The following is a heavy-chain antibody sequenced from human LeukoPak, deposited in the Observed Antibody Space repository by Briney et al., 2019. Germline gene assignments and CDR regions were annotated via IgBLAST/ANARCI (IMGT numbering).Heavy chain of an antibody. CDR2: IMPMFGKA. J-gene: IGHJ2*01. Sequence: AASVKVSCKASGGTFSSYDISWVRQAPGQGLEWMGGIMPMFGKANYAQKFQGRVTTTADKATSTAYMELSSLRSEDTAVYYCARDRSHASGTDWYFDLWGRGTLVTVSS. D-gene: IGHD3-10*01. CDR1: GGTFSSYD. CDR3: ARDRSHASGTDWYFDL. V-gene: IGHV1-69*06.